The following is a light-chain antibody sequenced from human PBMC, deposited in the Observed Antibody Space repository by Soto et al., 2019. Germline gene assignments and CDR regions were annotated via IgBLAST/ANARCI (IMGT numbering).Light chain of an antibody. CDR1: QSVSSN. Sequence: EIVMTQSLATLTVSPGERATLSCRASQSVSSNLAWYQQKPGQAPRLLIYGASTRATGIPARFSGSGSGTEFTLTISSPQSEDFAVYYCQQYHNWPITFGQGTRLEIK. J-gene: IGKJ5*01. V-gene: IGKV3-15*01. CDR3: QQYHNWPIT. CDR2: GAS.